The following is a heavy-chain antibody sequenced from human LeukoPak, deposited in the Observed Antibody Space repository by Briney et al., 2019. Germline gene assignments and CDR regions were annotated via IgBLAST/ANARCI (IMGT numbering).Heavy chain of an antibody. Sequence: GSLRRSCAASGFTFSSYAMSWVRQAPGKGLEWVSAISGSGCSTYYADSVKGRFTISRDNSKNTLYLQMNSLRAEDTAVYYCAPELGYCSGGSCQTSGYWGQGTLVTVSS. CDR3: APELGYCSGGSCQTSGY. J-gene: IGHJ4*02. CDR2: ISGSGCST. CDR1: GFTFSSYA. V-gene: IGHV3-23*01. D-gene: IGHD2-15*01.